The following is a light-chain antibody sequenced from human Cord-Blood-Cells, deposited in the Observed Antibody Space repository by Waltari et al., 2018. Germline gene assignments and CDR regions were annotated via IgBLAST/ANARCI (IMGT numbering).Light chain of an antibody. CDR2: EVS. V-gene: IGLV2-23*02. CDR1: SSDVGNYNL. CDR3: CSYAGSSTFYV. J-gene: IGLJ1*01. Sequence: QSALIQPASVSGSPGQSITLSCTGTSSDVGNYNLVSWYQQHPGKAPKLMIYEVSKRPSGVSNRFSGSKSGNTASLTISGLQAEDEADYYCCSYAGSSTFYVFGTGTKVTVL.